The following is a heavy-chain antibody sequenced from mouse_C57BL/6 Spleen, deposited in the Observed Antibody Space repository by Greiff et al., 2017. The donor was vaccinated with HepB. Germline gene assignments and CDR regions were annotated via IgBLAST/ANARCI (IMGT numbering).Heavy chain of an antibody. CDR1: GFTFSDYY. CDR2: INYDGSST. V-gene: IGHV5-16*01. J-gene: IGHJ2*01. Sequence: EVKLVESEGGLVQPGRSMKLSCTASGFTFSDYYMAWVRQVPEKGLEWVANINYDGSSTYYLDSLKSRFIISRDNAKNILYLQMSSLKSEDTATYYCARGSGLDYWGQGTTLTVSS. CDR3: ARGSGLDY. D-gene: IGHD3-2*02.